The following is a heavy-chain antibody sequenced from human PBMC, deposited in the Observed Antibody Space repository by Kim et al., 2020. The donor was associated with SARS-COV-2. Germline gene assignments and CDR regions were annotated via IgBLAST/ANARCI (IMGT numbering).Heavy chain of an antibody. J-gene: IGHJ4*02. CDR1: GFSLSTSGVG. CDR2: IYWDDDK. Sequence: SGPTLVKPTQTLTLTCTFSGFSLSTSGVGVGWIRQPPGKALEWLALIYWDDDKRYSPSLKSRLTITKDTSKNQVVLTMTNMDPVDTATYYSAHSTGGSGNRFSRVFDYWGQGTLVTVSS. D-gene: IGHD3-10*01. V-gene: IGHV2-5*02. CDR3: AHSTGGSGNRFSRVFDY.